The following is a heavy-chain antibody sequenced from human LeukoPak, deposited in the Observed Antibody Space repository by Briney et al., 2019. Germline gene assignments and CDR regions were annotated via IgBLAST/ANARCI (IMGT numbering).Heavy chain of an antibody. CDR2: IYTSGST. CDR1: GGSISSYY. CDR3: ARDPGSSSYYDSSGYLGGDY. J-gene: IGHJ4*02. V-gene: IGHV4-4*07. D-gene: IGHD3-22*01. Sequence: SETLSLTCTVSGGSISSYYWSWIRQPAGKGLEWIGCIYTSGSTNYNPSLKSRVTMSVDTSKNQFSLKLSSVTAADTAVYYCARDPGSSSYYDSSGYLGGDYWGQGTLVTVSS.